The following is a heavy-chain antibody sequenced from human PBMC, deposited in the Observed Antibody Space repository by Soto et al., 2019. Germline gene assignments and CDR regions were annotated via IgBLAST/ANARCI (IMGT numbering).Heavy chain of an antibody. J-gene: IGHJ6*02. CDR3: ARGLGVRFLEWLLYGYGMDV. CDR2: INHSGST. V-gene: IGHV4-34*01. CDR1: CGSFSGYY. Sequence: SEALSLTCAVYCGSFSGYYWSWIRQPPRKVLEWIGEINHSGSTNYNPSLKSGVPISVDTSKTQFSLKPSSVTAAATAVYYCARGLGVRFLEWLLYGYGMDVWGQGTTVTASS. D-gene: IGHD3-3*01.